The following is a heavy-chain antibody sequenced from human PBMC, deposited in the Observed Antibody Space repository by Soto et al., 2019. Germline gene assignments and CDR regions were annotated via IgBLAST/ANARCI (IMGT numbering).Heavy chain of an antibody. D-gene: IGHD6-13*01. V-gene: IGHV3-21*01. Sequence: GGSLRLYCAASGFTFRSFTMNWVRQAPGKGLEWVSTISSNSAYIYYTDALRGRFTISRDNAKNSLHLQMNSLRAEDTAVYYCTRDASRDSSARGWFDPWGPGTLVTVSS. J-gene: IGHJ5*02. CDR1: GFTFRSFT. CDR2: ISSNSAYI. CDR3: TRDASRDSSARGWFDP.